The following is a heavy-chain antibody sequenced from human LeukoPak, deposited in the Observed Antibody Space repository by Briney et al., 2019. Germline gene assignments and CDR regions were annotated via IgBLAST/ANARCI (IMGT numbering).Heavy chain of an antibody. Sequence: PGGSLRLSCAASGFNFSSHAVTWVRQAPGRGLEWLSTITGSGRSTYYVDSVQGRFTISRDNSRSTLYLQMNSLRPEDTALYYCAKCGPTGRYGGNTFYYYALDVWGPGTTVTVSS. V-gene: IGHV3-23*01. D-gene: IGHD3-16*01. CDR2: ITGSGRST. CDR3: AKCGPTGRYGGNTFYYYALDV. J-gene: IGHJ6*02. CDR1: GFNFSSHA.